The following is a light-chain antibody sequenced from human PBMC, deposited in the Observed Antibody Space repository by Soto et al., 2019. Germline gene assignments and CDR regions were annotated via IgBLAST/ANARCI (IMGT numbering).Light chain of an antibody. V-gene: IGKV3-11*01. CDR1: QSVSTF. J-gene: IGKJ1*01. Sequence: EIVLTQSPATLSLSPGERATLSCRASQSVSTFLAWYQHKPGQAPRLLIYDASSRATGIPDRFRGSGSGTDFTLTISSLEPEDFALYYCQQGTDWPPGTFGPGTKVDIK. CDR2: DAS. CDR3: QQGTDWPPGT.